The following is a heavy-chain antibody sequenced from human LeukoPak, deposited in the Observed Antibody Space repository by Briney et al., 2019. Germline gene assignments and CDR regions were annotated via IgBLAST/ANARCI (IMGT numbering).Heavy chain of an antibody. CDR3: AGASSKWELSF. CDR1: GCTFSRYA. V-gene: IGHV1-69*13. Sequence: SVKVSCKASGCTFSRYAISWVRQAPGQGLEWMGGYIPMFGTANYAQNFQNRVTITADESTSTFSMEVSSLRPEATAGYFCAGASSKWELSFWGQGTLVTVSS. J-gene: IGHJ4*02. CDR2: YIPMFGTA. D-gene: IGHD1-26*01.